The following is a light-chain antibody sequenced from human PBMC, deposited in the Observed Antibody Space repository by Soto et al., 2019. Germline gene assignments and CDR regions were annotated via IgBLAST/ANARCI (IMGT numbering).Light chain of an antibody. CDR3: SSYALSKNVL. J-gene: IGLJ2*01. Sequence: QSVLTQPASVSGSPGQSITISCTGTRSDVGFYKLVSWYQQHPGKAPKVMIYEDTKRPSVVSTRFSGSKSGNTASLTISGLQAEDEADYYCSSYALSKNVLFGGGTKLTVL. CDR1: RSDVGFYKL. CDR2: EDT. V-gene: IGLV2-23*01.